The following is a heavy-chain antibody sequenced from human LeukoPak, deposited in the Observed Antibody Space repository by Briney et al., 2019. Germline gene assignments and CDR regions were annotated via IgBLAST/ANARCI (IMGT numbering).Heavy chain of an antibody. J-gene: IGHJ5*02. CDR1: GFSLSNFQ. Sequence: SGGSLRLSGVASGFSLSNFQMYWVRQAPGKGLEWVSIISLDGSTEFYADSVKGRFTISRDTASNTMHLEMNNLRIEDTAVYYCMRDYMGWFDPWGQGSLVTVSS. D-gene: IGHD3-10*01. CDR3: MRDYMGWFDP. CDR2: ISLDGSTE. V-gene: IGHV3-30-3*01.